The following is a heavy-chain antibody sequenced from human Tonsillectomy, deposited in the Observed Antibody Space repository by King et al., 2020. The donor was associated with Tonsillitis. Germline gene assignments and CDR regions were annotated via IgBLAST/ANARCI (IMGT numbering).Heavy chain of an antibody. D-gene: IGHD6-6*01. V-gene: IGHV3-30*04. CDR2: ISYDGSTK. CDR3: ASGRLALSSSEAGGMDV. J-gene: IGHJ6*02. Sequence: VQLVESGGGVVQPGRSLRLSCAASGFTFSSYPMHWVRQAPGKGLEWVAVISYDGSTKYYADSVKGQFTISRDNSKNTLFLQMNSLRGEDTAVYYCASGRLALSSSEAGGMDVWGQGTTVTVSS. CDR1: GFTFSSYP.